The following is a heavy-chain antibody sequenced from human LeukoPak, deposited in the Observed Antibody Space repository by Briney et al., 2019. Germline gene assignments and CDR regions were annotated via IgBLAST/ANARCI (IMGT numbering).Heavy chain of an antibody. J-gene: IGHJ3*02. D-gene: IGHD5-24*01. V-gene: IGHV1-69*13. Sequence: SVKVSCKASGGTFSSYAISWVRQAPGQGLEWMGGIIPIFGTANYAQKFQGRVTITAYESTSTAYMELSSLRSEDTAVYYCAGEMASIDAFDIWGQGTVVTVSS. CDR2: IIPIFGTA. CDR3: AGEMASIDAFDI. CDR1: GGTFSSYA.